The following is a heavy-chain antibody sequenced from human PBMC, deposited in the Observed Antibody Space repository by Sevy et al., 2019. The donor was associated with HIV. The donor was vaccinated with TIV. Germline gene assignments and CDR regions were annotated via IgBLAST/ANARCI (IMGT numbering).Heavy chain of an antibody. D-gene: IGHD3-22*01. CDR1: GYSFTSHW. CDR3: ATSRSGYFDSSGYYIY. CDR2: IYPDDSET. Sequence: GESLKISCEGSGYSFTSHWIGWVRHMPGKGLEGMGIIYPDDSETRYSPSFQGQVTFPADKSISTAYLQWSSLKASDTAMYYCATSRSGYFDSSGYYIYWGQGTMVTVSS. V-gene: IGHV5-51*01. J-gene: IGHJ4*02.